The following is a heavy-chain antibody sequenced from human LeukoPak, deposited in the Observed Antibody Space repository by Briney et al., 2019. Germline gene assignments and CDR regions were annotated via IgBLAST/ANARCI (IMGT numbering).Heavy chain of an antibody. J-gene: IGHJ4*02. D-gene: IGHD5-24*01. CDR3: AKETDYTYIYYFAY. V-gene: IGHV3-23*01. CDR2: IIGNGRAI. Sequence: GGSLRLSCAASGFTFSTYAMNWVRQAPGKGLEWVSLIIGNGRAIYYADSVKGRFTISRDNSKSTLYLQMNSLRPEDTAVYFCAKETDYTYIYYFAYCGQGTLVTASS. CDR1: GFTFSTYA.